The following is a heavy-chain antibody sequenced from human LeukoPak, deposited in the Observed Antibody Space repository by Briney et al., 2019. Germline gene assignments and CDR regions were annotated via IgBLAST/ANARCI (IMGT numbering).Heavy chain of an antibody. Sequence: GGSLRLSCAASGFTFSSYWMHWVRQAPGKGLVWVSRINTDGGNTNYADSVKGRFTVSRDNAKNTLYLQMNSLRAEDTAVYYCAKVLGPYSGSHFLDYWGQGTLVTVSS. V-gene: IGHV3-74*01. J-gene: IGHJ4*02. CDR1: GFTFSSYW. CDR2: INTDGGNT. CDR3: AKVLGPYSGSHFLDY. D-gene: IGHD1-26*01.